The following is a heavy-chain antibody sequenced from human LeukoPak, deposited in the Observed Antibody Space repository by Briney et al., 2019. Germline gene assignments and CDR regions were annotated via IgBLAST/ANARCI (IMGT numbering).Heavy chain of an antibody. D-gene: IGHD3-22*01. CDR2: INQSGRT. Sequence: SETLSLTCAVSGGSFSGYYRTWIRQSPGKGLGWIGEINQSGRTSYSPSLKSRVTISGDTSKNQFSLQLTSVTAADTAVYYCAQSSGSTIDPYDLWGQGTIVTVSS. CDR1: GGSFSGYY. V-gene: IGHV4-34*01. J-gene: IGHJ3*01. CDR3: AQSSGSTIDPYDL.